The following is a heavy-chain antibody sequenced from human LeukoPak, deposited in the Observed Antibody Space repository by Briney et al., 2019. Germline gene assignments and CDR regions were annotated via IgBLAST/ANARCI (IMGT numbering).Heavy chain of an antibody. CDR1: GGSISSGGYS. CDR2: IYHSGST. CDR3: ARTFSSSWLRGPSGYYYGMDV. V-gene: IGHV4-30-2*01. Sequence: KPSETLSLTCAVSGGSISSGGYSWSWIRQPPGKGLEWIGYIYHSGSTYYNPSLKSRVTTSVDRSKNQFSLKLSSVTAADTAVYYCARTFSSSWLRGPSGYYYGMDVWGQGTTVTVSS. J-gene: IGHJ6*02. D-gene: IGHD6-13*01.